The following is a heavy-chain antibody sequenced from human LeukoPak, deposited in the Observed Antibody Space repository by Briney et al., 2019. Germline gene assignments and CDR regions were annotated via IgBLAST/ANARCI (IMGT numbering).Heavy chain of an antibody. CDR3: ARVLPEREAT. J-gene: IGHJ4*02. CDR2: INSDETSR. D-gene: IGHD1-14*01. Sequence: GGSLRLSCVASGFTLSGYWMHWVRQVPGKGLVWVSRINSDETSRSYADSVKGRFTISRDNAKNTLYLQMNGLRAEDTAVYYCARVLPEREATWGQGTLVTVSS. V-gene: IGHV3-74*01. CDR1: GFTLSGYW.